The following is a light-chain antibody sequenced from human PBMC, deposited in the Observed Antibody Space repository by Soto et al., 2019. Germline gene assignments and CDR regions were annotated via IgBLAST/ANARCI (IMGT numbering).Light chain of an antibody. V-gene: IGKV1-5*01. Sequence: DIQMTQSPSTLSASVGDGVTITCRASQSISNRLAWYQQRPGKAPKYLIYDASTLDSGAPSRFSGSGSGTEFTLSISSLQPDDFATYYCQQYNSYSSMFGQGTKVDIK. CDR1: QSISNR. J-gene: IGKJ1*01. CDR3: QQYNSYSSM. CDR2: DAS.